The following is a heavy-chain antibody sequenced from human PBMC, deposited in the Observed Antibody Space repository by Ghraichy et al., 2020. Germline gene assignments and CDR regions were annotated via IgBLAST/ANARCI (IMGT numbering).Heavy chain of an antibody. V-gene: IGHV4-34*01. CDR1: GGSFSGYY. D-gene: IGHD2-21*01. J-gene: IGHJ4*02. CDR2: IKDRGST. CDR3: ANTPWTSLWF. Sequence: SQTLSLTCAVYGGSFSGYYWSWIRQPPGKGLEWIGEIKDRGSTNYNPSLKSRVTMSVDTSKSQFSLKLTSVTAADTAVYYCANTPWTSLWFWARGTLVTVSS.